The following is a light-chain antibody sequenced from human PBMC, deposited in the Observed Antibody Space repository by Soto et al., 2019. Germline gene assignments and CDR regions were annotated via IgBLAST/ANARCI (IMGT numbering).Light chain of an antibody. Sequence: EIVLTQSPATLSLSPGERATLSCRASQSINTFLAWYQQKPGQAPRLLMLRASSRATGIPDRFSGSGSGTDFSLTIRRLEADDFAVYYCQKYGNFWTFGRGTKVDIK. CDR1: QSINTF. J-gene: IGKJ1*01. V-gene: IGKV3-20*01. CDR3: QKYGNFWT. CDR2: RAS.